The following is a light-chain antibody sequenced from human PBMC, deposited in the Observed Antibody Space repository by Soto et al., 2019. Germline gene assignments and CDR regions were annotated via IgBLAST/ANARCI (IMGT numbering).Light chain of an antibody. CDR2: GAS. CDR1: QSVSRN. J-gene: IGKJ5*01. Sequence: EIVMTQSPATLSVSPGERATLSCRASQSVSRNLAWSQQRPGQAPRLLIHGASTRATGIPARFSGSGSGTEFTLTISSLQSEDFAVYYCQQYNNWPAITFGQGTRLEI. V-gene: IGKV3D-15*01. CDR3: QQYNNWPAIT.